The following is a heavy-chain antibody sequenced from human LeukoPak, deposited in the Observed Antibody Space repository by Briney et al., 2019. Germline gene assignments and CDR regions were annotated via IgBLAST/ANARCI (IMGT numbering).Heavy chain of an antibody. CDR1: GYTFTSYA. Sequence: ASVKVSCKASGYTFTSYAMHWVRQAPGQRLEWMGWINAGNGNTKYSQKFQGRVTITRDTSASTAYMELSSLRSEDTAVYYCAKGAAAEGGQIDWGQGTLVTVSS. CDR2: INAGNGNT. D-gene: IGHD6-13*01. J-gene: IGHJ4*02. CDR3: AKGAAAEGGQID. V-gene: IGHV1-3*01.